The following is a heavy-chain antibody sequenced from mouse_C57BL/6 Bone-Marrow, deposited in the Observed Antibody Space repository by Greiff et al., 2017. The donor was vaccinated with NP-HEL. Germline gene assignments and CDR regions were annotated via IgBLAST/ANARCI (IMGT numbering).Heavy chain of an antibody. V-gene: IGHV1-12*01. CDR1: GYTFTSYN. Sequence: QVQLQQSGAELVRPGASVKMSCKASGYTFTSYNMHWVKQTPRQGLEWIGVIYPENGDTSYNQKFKGKATLTIYKSSSTAYMQLISLTSRDSAVYSCARVLQRLDYWGQGTTLTVSS. CDR2: IYPENGDT. J-gene: IGHJ2*01. CDR3: ARVLQRLDY. D-gene: IGHD2-12*01.